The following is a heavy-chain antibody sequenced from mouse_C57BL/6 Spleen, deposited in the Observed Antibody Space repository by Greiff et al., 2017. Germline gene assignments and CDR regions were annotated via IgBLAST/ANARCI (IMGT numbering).Heavy chain of an antibody. CDR1: GYSFTDYN. CDR3: AGAYSNYWYFDV. CDR2: INPNYGTT. Sequence: VQLQQSGPELVKPGASVKISCTASGYSFTDYNMNWVKQSNGQSLEWIGVINPNYGTTSYNQKFKGKATLTVDQSSSTAYMQLNSLTSEDSAVYYCAGAYSNYWYFDVWGTGTTVTVSS. D-gene: IGHD2-5*01. J-gene: IGHJ1*03. V-gene: IGHV1-39*01.